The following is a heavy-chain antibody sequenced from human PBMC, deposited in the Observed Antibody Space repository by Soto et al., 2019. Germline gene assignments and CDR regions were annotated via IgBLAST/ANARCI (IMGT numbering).Heavy chain of an antibody. CDR2: IYYSGST. J-gene: IGHJ6*02. V-gene: IGHV4-39*01. Sequence: QLQLQESGPGLVKPSETLSLTCTVSGGSISSSSYYWGWIRQPPGKGLEWIGSIYYSGSTYYNPSLKSRVTISVDTSKNQFSLKLSSVTAADTAVYYCASTLGYCTNGVCYYYGMDVWGQGTTVTVSS. CDR3: ASTLGYCTNGVCYYYGMDV. CDR1: GGSISSSSYY. D-gene: IGHD2-8*01.